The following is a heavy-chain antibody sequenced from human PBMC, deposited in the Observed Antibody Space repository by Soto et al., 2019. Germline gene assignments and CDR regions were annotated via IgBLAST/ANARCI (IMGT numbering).Heavy chain of an antibody. CDR3: AKDRLGDYDVGAFDI. V-gene: IGHV3-48*01. CDR1: GFTFSAYY. J-gene: IGHJ3*02. CDR2: IGYSSDTI. Sequence: GGSLRLSCAASGFTFSAYYMNWVRQAPGKGLEWLSYIGYSSDTIHYADSVKGRFTISRDNSKNSLYLQMNSLRAEDTAVYYCAKDRLGDYDVGAFDIWGQGTMVTVSS. D-gene: IGHD4-17*01.